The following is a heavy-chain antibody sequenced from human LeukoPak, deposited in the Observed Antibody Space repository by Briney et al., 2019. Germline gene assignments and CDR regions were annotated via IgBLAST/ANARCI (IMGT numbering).Heavy chain of an antibody. J-gene: IGHJ4*02. CDR2: FYSSGIT. CDR3: AREYSNTSDTKRSFDY. Sequence: SDTLSLARTVASGSVSSYLCTWIRQPAGGGLEWIGRFYSSGITNYNPSLKSRVTMSLDTSKNQFSLTLSSVTAADTAVYYCAREYSNTSDTKRSFDYWGQGTLVTVSS. D-gene: IGHD6-6*01. V-gene: IGHV4-4*07. CDR1: SGSVSSYL.